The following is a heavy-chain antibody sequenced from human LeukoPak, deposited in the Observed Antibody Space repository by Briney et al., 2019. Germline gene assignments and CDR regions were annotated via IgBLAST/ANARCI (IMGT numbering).Heavy chain of an antibody. V-gene: IGHV3-15*01. D-gene: IGHD5-24*01. CDR2: IKSKTNGGTT. CDR3: ARGDGYNDAFDI. CDR1: GFTFSNAW. Sequence: GGSLRLSCAASGFTFSNAWMTWVRQAPGKGLEWVGRIKSKTNGGTTDYAAPVAGRFTISRDDSRDTLYLQMNSLRAEDTAVYYCARGDGYNDAFDIWGQGTMVTVSS. J-gene: IGHJ3*02.